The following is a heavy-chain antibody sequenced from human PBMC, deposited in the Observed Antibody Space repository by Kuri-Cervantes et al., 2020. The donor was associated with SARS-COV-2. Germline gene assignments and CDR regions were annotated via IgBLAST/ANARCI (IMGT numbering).Heavy chain of an antibody. Sequence: GESLKISCAASGFTFSSYAMSWVRQAPGKGLEWVSAISGSGGSTYYADSVKGRFTISRDNSKNTLYLQMNSLRAEDTAVYYCARESLPRWGYSRDPFDIWGQGTMVTVSS. CDR2: ISGSGGST. CDR1: GFTFSSYA. CDR3: ARESLPRWGYSRDPFDI. V-gene: IGHV3-23*01. D-gene: IGHD2-15*01. J-gene: IGHJ3*02.